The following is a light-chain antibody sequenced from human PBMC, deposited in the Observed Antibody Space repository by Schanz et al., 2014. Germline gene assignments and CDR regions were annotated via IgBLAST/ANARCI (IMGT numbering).Light chain of an antibody. Sequence: QSALTQPASVSGSPGQSITISCTGTSSDVGGYNYVSWYQQHPGKAPKLMIYDVSNRPSGVSNRFSGSKFGNTASLLISGLQSDDEADYYCCSFTSRSTWVFGVGTKLTVL. CDR3: CSFTSRSTWV. CDR2: DVS. J-gene: IGLJ3*02. CDR1: SSDVGGYNY. V-gene: IGLV2-14*01.